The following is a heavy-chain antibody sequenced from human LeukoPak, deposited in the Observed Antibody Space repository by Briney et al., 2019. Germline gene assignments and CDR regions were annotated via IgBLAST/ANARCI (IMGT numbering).Heavy chain of an antibody. CDR1: GFTSSDYY. V-gene: IGHV3-11*06. CDR2: ISSSSSYT. Sequence: GGSLRLSCAASGFTSSDYYMSWIRQAPGKGLEWVSYISSSSSYTNYADSVKGRFTISRDNAKNSLYLQMNSLRAEDTAVYYCARCGSGWYYFDYWGQGTLVTVSS. CDR3: ARCGSGWYYFDY. J-gene: IGHJ4*02. D-gene: IGHD6-19*01.